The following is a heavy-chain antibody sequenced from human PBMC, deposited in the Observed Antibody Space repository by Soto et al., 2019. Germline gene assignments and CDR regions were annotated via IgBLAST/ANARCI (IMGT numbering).Heavy chain of an antibody. Sequence: PGGSLRLCCAASVFTFSSYGMHWFRQSPGKGLEWVAVIWYDGGNKYYADSVKGRFTISRDNSKNTLYLQMNSLRAEDTAVYSCARAEVTAAITRAYYYYGMDVWGQGTTVTVS. D-gene: IGHD2-2*02. J-gene: IGHJ6*02. CDR1: VFTFSSYG. V-gene: IGHV3-33*01. CDR3: ARAEVTAAITRAYYYYGMDV. CDR2: IWYDGGNK.